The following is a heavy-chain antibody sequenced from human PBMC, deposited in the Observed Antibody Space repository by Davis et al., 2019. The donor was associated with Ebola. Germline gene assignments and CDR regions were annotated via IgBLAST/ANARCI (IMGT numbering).Heavy chain of an antibody. CDR2: ISAYNGNT. J-gene: IGHJ6*02. CDR3: ICGDQLTGGLYYYYGMDV. Sequence: ASVKVSCKASGYTFTSYGISWVRQAPGQGLEWMGWISAYNGNTNYAQKLQGRVTMTTDTSTSTAYMELSSLRSEDTAVYYCICGDQLTGGLYYYYGMDVWGQGTTVTVSS. V-gene: IGHV1-18*01. CDR1: GYTFTSYG. D-gene: IGHD2-21*01.